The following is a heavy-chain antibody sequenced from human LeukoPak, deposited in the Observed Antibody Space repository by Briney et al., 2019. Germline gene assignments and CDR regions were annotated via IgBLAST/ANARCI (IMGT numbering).Heavy chain of an antibody. CDR2: ITGSGGAT. CDR1: GFTFSSYE. CDR3: AKITSEGS. J-gene: IGHJ5*02. D-gene: IGHD3-10*01. Sequence: PGGSLRLSCAASGFTFSSYEMNWVRQAPGKGLAWVSAITGSGGATYYAASVKGRFTISRDNSKNRLYLQMDFLRAEDTAVYYCAKITSEGSWGQGTLVTVSS. V-gene: IGHV3-23*01.